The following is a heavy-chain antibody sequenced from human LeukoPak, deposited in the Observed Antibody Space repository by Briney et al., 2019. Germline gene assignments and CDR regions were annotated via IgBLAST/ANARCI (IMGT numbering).Heavy chain of an antibody. CDR2: ISSSGSTI. V-gene: IGHV3-48*03. J-gene: IGHJ4*02. D-gene: IGHD6-19*01. Sequence: PGGSLRLSCAASGFTFSSYEMNWVRQAPGKGLEWVSYISSSGSTIYYADSVKGRFTISRDNAKNSLYLQMNSLRAEDTAVYYCARGSIAVAGVDYWGQGTLVTVSS. CDR1: GFTFSSYE. CDR3: ARGSIAVAGVDY.